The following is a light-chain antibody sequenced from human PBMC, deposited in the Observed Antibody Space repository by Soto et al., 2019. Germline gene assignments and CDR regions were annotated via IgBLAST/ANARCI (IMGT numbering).Light chain of an antibody. CDR1: QSVSSN. J-gene: IGKJ1*01. CDR3: QQYNNWPQT. CDR2: GAS. Sequence: EVVMTQSPATLSVSPGERATLSCRASQSVSSNLAWYQHKPGHAPRLLIYGASTRATGIPARFSGSGSGTEFTLTISSLQSEDFAVYYCQQYNNWPQTFGQGTKVDI. V-gene: IGKV3-15*01.